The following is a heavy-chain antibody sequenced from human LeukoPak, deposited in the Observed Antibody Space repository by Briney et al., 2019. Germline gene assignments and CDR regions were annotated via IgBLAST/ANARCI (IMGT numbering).Heavy chain of an antibody. D-gene: IGHD6-19*01. J-gene: IGHJ4*02. CDR2: IKQDGSEK. Sequence: PGGSLRLSCAASGFTFSSYWMSWVRQAPGKGLEWVANIKQDGSEKYYVDSVKGRFTISRDNAKNSLYLQMNSLRAEDTAVYYCARDRLIAVGCFDYWGQGTLVTVSS. CDR3: ARDRLIAVGCFDY. CDR1: GFTFSSYW. V-gene: IGHV3-7*01.